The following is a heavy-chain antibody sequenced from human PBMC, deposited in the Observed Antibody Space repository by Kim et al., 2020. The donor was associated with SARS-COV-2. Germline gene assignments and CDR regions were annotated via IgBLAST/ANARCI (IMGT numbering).Heavy chain of an antibody. CDR2: INPNSGGT. CDR3: ARVCCARRWQTMVRGVSGFDY. J-gene: IGHJ4*02. Sequence: ASVKVSCKASGYTFTGYYMHWVRQAPGQGLEWMGWINPNSGGTNYAQKFQGRVTMTRDTSISTAYMELSRLRSDDTAVYYCARVCCARRWQTMVRGVSGFDYWGQGTLVTVSS. CDR1: GYTFTGYY. V-gene: IGHV1-2*02. D-gene: IGHD3-10*01.